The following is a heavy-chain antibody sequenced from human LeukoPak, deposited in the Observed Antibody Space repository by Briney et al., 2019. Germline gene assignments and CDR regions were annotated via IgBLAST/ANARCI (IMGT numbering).Heavy chain of an antibody. D-gene: IGHD3-3*01. J-gene: IGHJ3*02. V-gene: IGHV1-69*05. Sequence: SVKVSCKASGGTFSSYAISWVRQAPGQGLEWMGRIIPIFGTANYAQKFQGRVTITTDESTSTAYMELSSLGSEDTAVYYCARESGNYDFWSGYYILRECAFDIWGQGTMVTVSS. CDR1: GGTFSSYA. CDR3: ARESGNYDFWSGYYILRECAFDI. CDR2: IIPIFGTA.